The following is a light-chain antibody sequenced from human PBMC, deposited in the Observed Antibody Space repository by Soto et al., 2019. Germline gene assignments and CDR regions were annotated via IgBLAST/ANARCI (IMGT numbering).Light chain of an antibody. J-gene: IGLJ3*02. CDR2: EVS. CDR1: SXDVGGYNY. CDR3: TSYTSRSTWV. Sequence: QSALTQSASVSGSPGQSITLSCTGTSXDVGGYNYVSWYQQHPGKAPKLMIYEVSNRPSGVSNRFSGSKSGNTASLTISGLQAEDEADYYCTSYTSRSTWVFGGGTKVTVL. V-gene: IGLV2-14*01.